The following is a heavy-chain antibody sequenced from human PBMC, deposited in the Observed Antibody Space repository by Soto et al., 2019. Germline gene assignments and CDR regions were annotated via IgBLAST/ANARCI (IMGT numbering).Heavy chain of an antibody. CDR1: GYTFTSYG. CDR2: ISAYNGNT. J-gene: IGHJ6*02. CDR3: ARDRVFATAMVTGYYYYGMDV. Sequence: ASVKVSCKASGYTFTSYGISWVRQAPGQGLEWMGWISAYNGNTNYAQKLQGRVTMTTDTSTSTAYMELRSLRSDDTAVYYCARDRVFATAMVTGYYYYGMDVWGQGTTVTVSS. V-gene: IGHV1-18*01. D-gene: IGHD5-18*01.